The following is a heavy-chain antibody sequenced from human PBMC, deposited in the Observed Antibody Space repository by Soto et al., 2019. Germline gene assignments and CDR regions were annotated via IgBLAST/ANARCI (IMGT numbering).Heavy chain of an antibody. CDR2: MYTGGST. D-gene: IGHD3-22*01. Sequence: GGSLRLSCAASGFTASSNYMSWVRQAPGKGLEWVSVMYTGGSTDYADSVKGRFTFSRDNSKNTLHLQMNSLRVEDTAVYYCAKAPYQSRGYYHLWGQGTLVTVSS. CDR1: GFTASSNY. V-gene: IGHV3-66*01. J-gene: IGHJ4*02. CDR3: AKAPYQSRGYYHL.